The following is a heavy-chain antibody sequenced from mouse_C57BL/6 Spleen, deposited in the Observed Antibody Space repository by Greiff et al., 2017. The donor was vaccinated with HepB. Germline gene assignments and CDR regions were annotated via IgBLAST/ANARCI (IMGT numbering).Heavy chain of an antibody. CDR1: GYTFTNYW. CDR2: IYPGGGYT. Sequence: VKLVESGAELVRPGTSVKMSCKASGYTFTNYWIGWAKQRPGHGLEWIGDIYPGGGYTNYNEKFKGKATLTADKSSSTAYMQFSSLTSEDSAIYYCARKDGYYDYWGQGTLVTVSA. CDR3: ARKDGYYDY. V-gene: IGHV1-63*01. D-gene: IGHD2-3*01. J-gene: IGHJ3*01.